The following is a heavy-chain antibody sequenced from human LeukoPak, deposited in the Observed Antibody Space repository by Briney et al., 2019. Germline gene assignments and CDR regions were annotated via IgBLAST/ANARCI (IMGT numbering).Heavy chain of an antibody. D-gene: IGHD4-23*01. CDR3: ARLDMTTVVTFDY. J-gene: IGHJ4*02. V-gene: IGHV4-61*02. CDR1: GGSISSATYY. Sequence: SETLSLTCTVSGGSISSATYYWSWIRQPAGKGLEWIGRIYTTGSTNYNPSLKSRVTISIDTSKNQFSLKLSSVTAADTAVYYCARLDMTTVVTFDYWGQGTLVTVSS. CDR2: IYTTGST.